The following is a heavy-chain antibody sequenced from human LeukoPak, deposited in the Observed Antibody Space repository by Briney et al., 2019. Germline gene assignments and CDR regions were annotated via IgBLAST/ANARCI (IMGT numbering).Heavy chain of an antibody. CDR1: GGSISSSNW. V-gene: IGHV4-4*02. CDR3: ARENCSSTSCKLYYGMDV. Sequence: SGTLSLTCAVSGGSISSSNWWSWVRQPPGKGLGWIGEIYHSGSTNYNPSLKSRVTISVDKSKNQFSLKLSSVTAADTAVYYCARENCSSTSCKLYYGMDVWGQGTTVTVSS. J-gene: IGHJ6*02. CDR2: IYHSGST. D-gene: IGHD2-2*01.